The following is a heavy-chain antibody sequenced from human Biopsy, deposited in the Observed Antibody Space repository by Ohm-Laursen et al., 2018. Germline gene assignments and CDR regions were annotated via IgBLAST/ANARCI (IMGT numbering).Heavy chain of an antibody. CDR1: GDSISSYY. Sequence: TLPFTCTVSGDSISSYYWSWIRQPPGKGLQWIGYVYYTGSTDYNPSLQSRVTISVDTSKNHFSLRLRSVTPADTAIYYCARDRGYYSDRTVPGYFDLWGRGTLVTVSS. V-gene: IGHV4-59*01. CDR3: ARDRGYYSDRTVPGYFDL. CDR2: VYYTGST. D-gene: IGHD3-22*01. J-gene: IGHJ2*01.